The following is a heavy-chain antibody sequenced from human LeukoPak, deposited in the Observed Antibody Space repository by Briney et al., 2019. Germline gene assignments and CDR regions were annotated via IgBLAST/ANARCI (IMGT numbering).Heavy chain of an antibody. CDR2: INPNSGGT. Sequence: ASVKVSCKASGYTFTGYYMHWVRQAPGQGLEWMGWINPNSGGTNYAQKFQGRVTMTRDMSISTAYMELSRLRSDDTAVYYCARGSLSYYDILTGYYCWFDPWGQGTLVTVSS. V-gene: IGHV1-2*02. CDR3: ARGSLSYYDILTGYYCWFDP. J-gene: IGHJ5*02. CDR1: GYTFTGYY. D-gene: IGHD3-9*01.